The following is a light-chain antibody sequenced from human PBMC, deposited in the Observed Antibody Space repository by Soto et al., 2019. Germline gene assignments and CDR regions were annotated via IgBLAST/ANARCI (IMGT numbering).Light chain of an antibody. Sequence: QSVLTQPASLSGSPGQSITISCSGTTSDVGGYNLVSWYQQHTAKAPKLLIYEGTQRPSGVSSRFPGSKSGNTASLTISGLQAEDEADYYCCSYASSSSYVFGTGTKVTVL. V-gene: IGLV2-23*01. CDR1: TSDVGGYNL. CDR2: EGT. J-gene: IGLJ1*01. CDR3: CSYASSSSYV.